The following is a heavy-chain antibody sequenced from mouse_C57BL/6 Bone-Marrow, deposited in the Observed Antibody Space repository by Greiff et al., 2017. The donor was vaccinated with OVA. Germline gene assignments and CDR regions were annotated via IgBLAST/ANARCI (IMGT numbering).Heavy chain of an antibody. D-gene: IGHD2-3*01. Sequence: QVQLQQSGPELVKPGASVKISCKASGYAFSSSWMNWVKQRPGKGLEWIGRIYPGDGDTNYNGKFKGKATLTADKSSSTAYMQLSSLTSEDSAVYFCASCDCYYVGFAYWGQGTLVTVSA. CDR3: ASCDCYYVGFAY. CDR2: IYPGDGDT. J-gene: IGHJ3*01. V-gene: IGHV1-82*01. CDR1: GYAFSSSW.